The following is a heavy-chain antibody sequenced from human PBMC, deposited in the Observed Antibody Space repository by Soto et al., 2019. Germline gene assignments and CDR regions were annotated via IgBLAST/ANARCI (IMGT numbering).Heavy chain of an antibody. D-gene: IGHD6-6*01. Sequence: GGSLRLSCAASGFTFSGCSMNWVRQAPGKGLEWVSSISSGSTYIYYADSVKGRFTISRDNAKNSLYLQMDSLRAEDTAIYYCASGPFGSIAARRDYWGQGTLVTVSS. V-gene: IGHV3-21*06. CDR2: ISSGSTYI. CDR1: GFTFSGCS. CDR3: ASGPFGSIAARRDY. J-gene: IGHJ4*02.